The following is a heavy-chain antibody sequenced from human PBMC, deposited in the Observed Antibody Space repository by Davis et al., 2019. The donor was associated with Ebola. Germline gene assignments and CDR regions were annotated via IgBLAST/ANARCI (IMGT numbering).Heavy chain of an antibody. D-gene: IGHD2-2*02. J-gene: IGHJ5*02. CDR3: ARGLYARSTNWFDP. CDR1: GGTFSSYA. Sequence: SVKVSCKASGGTFSSYAISWVRQAPGQGLEWMGGIIPIFGTANYAQKFQGRVTITADESTSTAYMELSSLRSEDTAVYYCARGLYARSTNWFDPWGQGTLVTVSS. CDR2: IIPIFGTA. V-gene: IGHV1-69*13.